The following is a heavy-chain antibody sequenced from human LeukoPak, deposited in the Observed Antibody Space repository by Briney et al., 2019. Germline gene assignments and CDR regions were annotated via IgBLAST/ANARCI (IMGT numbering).Heavy chain of an antibody. CDR2: IGTAGDT. CDR3: ARAGLELPDY. J-gene: IGHJ4*02. Sequence: GGSLRLSCAASGFTFSSYDMHWVRHATGKGLEWVSAIGTAGDTYSPGSVKGRFTISRENAKISLYLQMNSLRAGDTAVYYCARAGLELPDYWGQGTLVTVSS. D-gene: IGHD1-7*01. CDR1: GFTFSSYD. V-gene: IGHV3-13*01.